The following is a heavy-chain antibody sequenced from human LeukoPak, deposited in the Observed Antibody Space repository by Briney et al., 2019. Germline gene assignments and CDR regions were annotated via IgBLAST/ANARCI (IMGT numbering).Heavy chain of an antibody. CDR3: ARDLARGRYFLGY. CDR2: INPSGGST. D-gene: IGHD3-9*01. V-gene: IGHV1-46*01. J-gene: IGHJ4*02. Sequence: ASVKVSCKASGYTFTSYGISWVRQAPGQGLEWMGIINPSGGSTSYAQKFQGRVTMIRDTSTSTVYMELSSLRSEDTAVYYCARDLARGRYFLGYWGQGTLVTVSS. CDR1: GYTFTSYG.